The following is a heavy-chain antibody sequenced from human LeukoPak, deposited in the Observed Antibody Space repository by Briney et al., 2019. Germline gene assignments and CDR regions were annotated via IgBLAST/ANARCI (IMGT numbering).Heavy chain of an antibody. Sequence: TGGSLRLSCAASGFTFSSYSMNWVRQAPGKGLEWVSYISSSSSTIYYADSVKGRFTISRDNAKNSLYLQMNSLRAEDTAVYYCARGEVHYYGSGSDYWGQGTLVTVSS. CDR2: ISSSSSTI. CDR3: ARGEVHYYGSGSDY. D-gene: IGHD3-10*01. CDR1: GFTFSSYS. J-gene: IGHJ4*02. V-gene: IGHV3-48*01.